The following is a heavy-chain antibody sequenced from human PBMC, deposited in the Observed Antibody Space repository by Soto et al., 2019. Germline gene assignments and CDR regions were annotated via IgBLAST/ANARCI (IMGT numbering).Heavy chain of an antibody. J-gene: IGHJ4*02. CDR1: GFTFNNAW. Sequence: EVQLVESGGGLVQPGGSLRLSCAASGFTFNNAWMSWVRQVSGKGLEWVGRIKNKGDGGTTDYTAAVKGRFSISRDDSENPMYQQMNSLKTEDTAVYYCTTGHSASLFWGPGTVVTVSS. V-gene: IGHV3-15*01. D-gene: IGHD6-13*01. CDR2: IKNKGDGGTT. CDR3: TTGHSASLF.